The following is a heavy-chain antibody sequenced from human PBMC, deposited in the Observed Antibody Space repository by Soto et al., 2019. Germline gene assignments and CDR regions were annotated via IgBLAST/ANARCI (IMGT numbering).Heavy chain of an antibody. CDR3: ARDLGCSGGSCYLGESPAPPSNCYYYYGMDV. CDR1: GFTFSSYS. J-gene: IGHJ6*02. CDR2: ISSSSSYI. V-gene: IGHV3-21*01. D-gene: IGHD2-15*01. Sequence: VGSLRLSCAASGFTFSSYSMNWVRQAPGKGLEWVSSISSSSSYIYYADSVKGRFTISRDNAKNSLYLQMNSLRAEDTAVYYCARDLGCSGGSCYLGESPAPPSNCYYYYGMDVWGQGTTVTVSS.